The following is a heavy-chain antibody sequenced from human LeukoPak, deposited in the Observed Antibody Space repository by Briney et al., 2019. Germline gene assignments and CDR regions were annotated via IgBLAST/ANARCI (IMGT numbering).Heavy chain of an antibody. CDR2: MNPNSGNT. J-gene: IGHJ6*03. D-gene: IGHD3-10*01. CDR3: ARGLDYYGSGSPGRDYYYYYMDV. V-gene: IGHV1-8*01. CDR1: GYTFTSYD. Sequence: GASVKVSCKASGYTFTSYDINWVRQATGQGLERMGWMNPNSGNTGYAQKFQGRVTMTRNTSISTAYMELSSLRSEDTAVYYCARGLDYYGSGSPGRDYYYYYMDVWGKGTTVTVSS.